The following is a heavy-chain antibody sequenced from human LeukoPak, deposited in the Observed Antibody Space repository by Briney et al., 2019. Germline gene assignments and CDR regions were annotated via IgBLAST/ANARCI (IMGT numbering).Heavy chain of an antibody. CDR2: INSDGSST. D-gene: IGHD1-26*01. CDR1: GFTFSSYW. Sequence: RGSLRLSCAASGFTFSSYWMHWVRHAPGKVLVWVSRINSDGSSTRYADSVKGRFTISRDNAQNTLYLQMDSLRAEDTAMYYCARGTGSYYSLGYWGQGTLVTVSS. V-gene: IGHV3-74*01. CDR3: ARGTGSYYSLGY. J-gene: IGHJ4*02.